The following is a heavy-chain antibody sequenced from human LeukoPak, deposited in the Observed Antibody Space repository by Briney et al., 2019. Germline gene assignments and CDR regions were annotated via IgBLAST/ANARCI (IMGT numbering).Heavy chain of an antibody. D-gene: IGHD6-6*01. CDR2: INPNSGGT. CDR1: GYTFTGYY. J-gene: IGHJ6*03. CDR3: ARGGYSSSFYYMDV. V-gene: IGHV1-2*02. Sequence: ASVKVSCKASGYTFTGYYMHWVRQAPGQGLEWMGWINPNSGGTNYAQKFQGRVTMTTDTSTSTAYMELSSLRSEDTAVYYCARGGYSSSFYYMDVWGKGTTVTVSS.